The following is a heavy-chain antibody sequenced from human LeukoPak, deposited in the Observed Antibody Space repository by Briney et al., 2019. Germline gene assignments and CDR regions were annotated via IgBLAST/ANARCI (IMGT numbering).Heavy chain of an antibody. D-gene: IGHD7-27*01. CDR2: ISYDGSNK. CDR1: RFKFSSYG. CDR3: ARVPRTGDLSRD. Sequence: PGESLRLSCEASRFKFSSYGMHWVRQAPGKGLEWVAVISYDGSNKYYGDSVKGRFSISRDNSKNTLYLQMNNLRAEDTAVYYCARVPRTGDLSRDWGQGTLVTVSS. J-gene: IGHJ4*02. V-gene: IGHV3-30*03.